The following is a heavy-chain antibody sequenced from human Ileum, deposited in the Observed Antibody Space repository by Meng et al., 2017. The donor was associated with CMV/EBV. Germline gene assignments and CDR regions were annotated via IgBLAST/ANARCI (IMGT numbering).Heavy chain of an antibody. CDR1: GYTFTSYY. V-gene: IGHV1-46*01. Sequence: ASVKVSCKAFGYTFTSYYIHWMRQAPGQGLEWMGIINPADGDISYAQQFHGRATMTRETSTSTVYMELSSLRSEDTAVYFCARPPGSIVGATLYLEYFHHWGQGTLVTVSS. CDR3: ARPPGSIVGATLYLEYFHH. D-gene: IGHD1-26*01. J-gene: IGHJ1*01. CDR2: INPADGDI.